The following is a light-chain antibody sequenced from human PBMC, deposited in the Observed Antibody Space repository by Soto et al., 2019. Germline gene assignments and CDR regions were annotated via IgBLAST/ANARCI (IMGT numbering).Light chain of an antibody. CDR3: QQYNNWPRT. J-gene: IGKJ1*01. V-gene: IGKV3D-15*01. CDR2: GAS. Sequence: IVLTQSPATLSLSPGERATLSCRASQSVSSYLAWYQQKPGQAPRLLIYGASSRATGIPDRFSGSGSGTEFTLTISSLQSEDFAVYYCQQYNNWPRTFGQGTKVAIK. CDR1: QSVSSY.